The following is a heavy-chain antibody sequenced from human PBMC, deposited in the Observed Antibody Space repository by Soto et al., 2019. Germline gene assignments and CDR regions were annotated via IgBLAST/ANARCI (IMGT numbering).Heavy chain of an antibody. V-gene: IGHV1-18*01. J-gene: IGHJ6*03. D-gene: IGHD3-10*01. CDR3: ARDAMVRGVEYYYYMDV. CDR1: GYTFTSYG. Sequence: QVQLVQSGAEVKKPGASVKVSCKASGYTFTSYGISWVRQAPGQGLEWMGWISAYNGNTNYAQKLQGRVTMTTDTSTSTGYMELRSLRSDDTAVYYCARDAMVRGVEYYYYMDVWGKGTTVTVSS. CDR2: ISAYNGNT.